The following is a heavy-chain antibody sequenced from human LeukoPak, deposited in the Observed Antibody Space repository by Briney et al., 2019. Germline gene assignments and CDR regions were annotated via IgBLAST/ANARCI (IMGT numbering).Heavy chain of an antibody. V-gene: IGHV4-59*01. D-gene: IGHD6-13*01. CDR3: TRDRRAAGSIFDY. Sequence: SETLSLTCSDSGDSISSYYWSWIRKPPGKGLEWIGNIYYSGSPNYNPSLKSRVTISLDTSENQFSLRLSSVTAADTAVYYCTRDRRAAGSIFDYWGQGTLVTVSS. J-gene: IGHJ4*02. CDR2: IYYSGSP. CDR1: GDSISSYY.